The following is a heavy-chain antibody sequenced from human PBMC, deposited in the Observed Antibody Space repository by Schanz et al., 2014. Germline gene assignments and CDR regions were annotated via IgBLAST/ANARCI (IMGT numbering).Heavy chain of an antibody. J-gene: IGHJ6*02. Sequence: EVQMVVSGGGLVQPGGSLRLSCAASGFTFSSYWTGWVRQAPGKGLEWVAIINEDVRDKQYLDSVKGRFTISRDNAKNTLYLQMNSLRAEDTAVYYCARPLGPNYYYYGLDVWGQGTTVTVSS. CDR1: GFTFSSYW. V-gene: IGHV3-7*01. CDR3: ARPLGPNYYYYGLDV. CDR2: INEDVRDK.